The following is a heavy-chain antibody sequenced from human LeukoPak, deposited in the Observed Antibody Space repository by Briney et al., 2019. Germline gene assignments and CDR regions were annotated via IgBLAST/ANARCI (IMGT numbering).Heavy chain of an antibody. J-gene: IGHJ4*02. CDR1: GFIFSSYW. V-gene: IGHV3-7*01. CDR3: ARGTTVTTYYFDY. CDR2: IKQDGSEK. Sequence: GGSLRLSCAASGFIFSSYWMSWVRQAPGKGLEWVANIKQDGSEKYYVDSVKGRFTISRDNAKNSLYLQMNSLRAEDTAVYYCARGTTVTTYYFDYWGQGTLVTVSS. D-gene: IGHD4-17*01.